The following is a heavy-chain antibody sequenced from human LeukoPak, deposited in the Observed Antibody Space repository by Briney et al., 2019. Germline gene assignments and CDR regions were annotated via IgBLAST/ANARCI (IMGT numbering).Heavy chain of an antibody. CDR1: GYTFTSYA. CDR3: AREAYSSAYYFDY. Sequence: ASVTVSCKASGYTFTSYAMNWVRQAPGQGLEWLGWINTNTANPSYARGFTGRFVFSLDTSVSTAYLQISSLEAEDTAVYYCAREAYSSAYYFDYWGQGTLVTVSS. D-gene: IGHD5-18*01. J-gene: IGHJ4*02. V-gene: IGHV7-4-1*02. CDR2: INTNTANP.